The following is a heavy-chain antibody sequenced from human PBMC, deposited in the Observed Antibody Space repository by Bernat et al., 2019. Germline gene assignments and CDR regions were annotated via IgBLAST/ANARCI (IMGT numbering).Heavy chain of an antibody. V-gene: IGHV3-9*01. CDR3: AKGPYCSGGSCYSNSFDY. Sequence: EVQLVESGGGLVQPGRSLRLSCAASGFTFDDYAMHWVRQAPGKGLEWVSGISWNSGRIVYADSVKGRFTISRDNAKNSLYLQMNSLRAEDTDLYYCAKGPYCSGGSCYSNSFDYWGQGTLVTVSS. D-gene: IGHD2-15*01. J-gene: IGHJ4*02. CDR1: GFTFDDYA. CDR2: ISWNSGRI.